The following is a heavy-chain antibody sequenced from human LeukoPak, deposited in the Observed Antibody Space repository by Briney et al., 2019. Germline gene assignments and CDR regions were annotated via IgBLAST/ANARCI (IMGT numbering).Heavy chain of an antibody. Sequence: GASVKVSCKASGYTLTDYYMHWVRQAPGQGLEWMGWINPNSGGTNYAQKFQGRVTMTRDTSISTVYMELSRLRSDDTAVYYCARYYLGVYFDHWGQGTLVTVSS. CDR3: ARYYLGVYFDH. CDR2: INPNSGGT. V-gene: IGHV1-2*02. CDR1: GYTLTDYY. J-gene: IGHJ4*02. D-gene: IGHD3-16*01.